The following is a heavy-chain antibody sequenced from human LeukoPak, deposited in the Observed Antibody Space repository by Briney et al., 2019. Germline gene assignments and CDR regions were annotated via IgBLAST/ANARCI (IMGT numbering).Heavy chain of an antibody. CDR1: GFTFSSYA. V-gene: IGHV3-23*01. CDR2: ISGSGVST. D-gene: IGHD3-22*01. J-gene: IGHJ4*02. CDR3: AKDRGLFTMIVVAYDY. Sequence: GGSLRLSCAASGFTFSSYAMSWVRQAPGKGLEWVSAISGSGVSTYSADSVKGRFTISRDNSKNTLYLRMNSLRAEDTAVYYCAKDRGLFTMIVVAYDYWGQGTLVTVSS.